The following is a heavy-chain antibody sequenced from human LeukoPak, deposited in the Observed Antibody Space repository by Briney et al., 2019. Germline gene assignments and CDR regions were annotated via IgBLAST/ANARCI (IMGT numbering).Heavy chain of an antibody. J-gene: IGHJ4*02. CDR1: GFTFSNAW. CDR2: ILRKTEGGTT. Sequence: GGSLRLSCAASGFTFSNAWMSWVRQAPGKGLEWVGRILRKTEGGTTDYAAPVKGRFTISRDDSKNTLYLQMNSLETEDTAVYYCTTDERVDDYFDYWGQGALVTVSS. V-gene: IGHV3-15*01. CDR3: TTDERVDDYFDY.